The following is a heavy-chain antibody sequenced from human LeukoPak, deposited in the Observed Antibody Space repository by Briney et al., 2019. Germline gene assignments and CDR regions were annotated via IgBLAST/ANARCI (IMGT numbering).Heavy chain of an antibody. V-gene: IGHV1-46*01. CDR2: VNPSGGST. D-gene: IGHD6-19*01. CDR3: AREPWPRARIAVAGY. CDR1: GYTFTSYY. J-gene: IGHJ4*02. Sequence: ATVKVSCKASGYTFTSYYMHWVRQAPGQGLEWMGIVNPSGGSTSYAQKFQGRVTMTRDTSTSTVYMELSSLRSEDTAVYYCAREPWPRARIAVAGYWGQGTLVTVSS.